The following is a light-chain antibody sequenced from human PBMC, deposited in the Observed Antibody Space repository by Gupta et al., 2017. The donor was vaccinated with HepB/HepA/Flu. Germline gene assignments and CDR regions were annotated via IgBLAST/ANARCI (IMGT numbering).Light chain of an antibody. CDR3: QQQNNCRLT. J-gene: IGKJ1*01. CDR1: QTVYNS. Sequence: EIVLTQSPVTLSLSPGDKATLSCRASQTVYNSLAWFQQKPGQAHRLLIYDVAERATGLPARFSGRGSGTEFTLTIISLEPEYFAFYYCQQQNNCRLTFGQGTKVAI. V-gene: IGKV3-11*01. CDR2: DVA.